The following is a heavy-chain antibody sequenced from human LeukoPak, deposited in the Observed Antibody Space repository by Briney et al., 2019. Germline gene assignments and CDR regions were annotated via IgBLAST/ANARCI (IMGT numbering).Heavy chain of an antibody. V-gene: IGHV3-20*04. D-gene: IGHD3-9*01. CDR1: GFTFDDYG. J-gene: IGHJ6*03. Sequence: GGSLRLSCAASGFTFDDYGMSWVRQAPGKGLEWVSGINWNGGSTGYADSVKGRFTISRDNAKNSLYLQMNSLRAEDTALYYCARGPPINYDILTGDLSYYMDVWAKGPRSPSP. CDR2: INWNGGST. CDR3: ARGPPINYDILTGDLSYYMDV.